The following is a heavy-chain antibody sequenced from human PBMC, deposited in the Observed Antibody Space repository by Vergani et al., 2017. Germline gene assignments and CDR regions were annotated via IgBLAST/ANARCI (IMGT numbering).Heavy chain of an antibody. CDR1: GFTFTAHG. J-gene: IGHJ4*02. V-gene: IGHV3-23*01. CDR2: ISGQNFRT. D-gene: IGHD4-17*01. Sequence: EVQLLESGGGSAQPGESLRLSCVDSGFTFTAHGLNWVRQAPGKGLEWVSGISGQNFRTHYADSVKGRFTISRDNSKNTLYLQMNSLRAEDTAVYYCARGASGDYVSSFDYWGQGTLVTVSS. CDR3: ARGASGDYVSSFDY.